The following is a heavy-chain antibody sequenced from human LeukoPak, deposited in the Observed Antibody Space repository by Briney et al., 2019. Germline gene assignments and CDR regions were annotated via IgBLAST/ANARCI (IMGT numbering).Heavy chain of an antibody. CDR1: GGSISSGSYY. CDR2: IYTSGST. D-gene: IGHD6-13*01. Sequence: PSQTLSLTCTVSGGSISSGSYYWSWIRQPAGKGLEWIGRIYTSGSTNYNPSLKSRVTISVDTSKNQFSLKLSSVTAADTAVYFCARGSSSWYFFDYWGQGTLVTDSS. J-gene: IGHJ4*02. V-gene: IGHV4-61*02. CDR3: ARGSSSWYFFDY.